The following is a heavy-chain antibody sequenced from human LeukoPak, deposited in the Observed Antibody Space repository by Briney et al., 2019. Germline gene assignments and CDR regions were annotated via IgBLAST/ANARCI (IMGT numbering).Heavy chain of an antibody. CDR3: ARVGWLQLGGGFDY. CDR1: GGSISSGDYY. J-gene: IGHJ4*02. Sequence: SETLSLTCTVSGGSISSGDYYWSWIRQPPGKGLEWIGYIYYSGSTYYNPSLKSRVTISVDTSKNQFSLKLSSVTAADTAVYYCARVGWLQLGGGFDYWGQGTLVTVSS. CDR2: IYYSGST. D-gene: IGHD5-24*01. V-gene: IGHV4-30-4*01.